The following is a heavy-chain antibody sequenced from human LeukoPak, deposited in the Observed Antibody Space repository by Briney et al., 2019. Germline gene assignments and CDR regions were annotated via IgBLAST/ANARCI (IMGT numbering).Heavy chain of an antibody. J-gene: IGHJ6*04. CDR1: GFTFSSYA. D-gene: IGHD3-10*01. V-gene: IGHV3-23*01. CDR2: ISGSGGST. Sequence: GGSLRPSCAASGFTFSSYAMSWVRQAPGKGLEWVSAISGSGGSTYYADSVKGRFTISRDNSKNTLYLQMNSLRAEDTAVYYCAKALPSMVRGVIITYYYYGMDVWGKGATVTVSS. CDR3: AKALPSMVRGVIITYYYYGMDV.